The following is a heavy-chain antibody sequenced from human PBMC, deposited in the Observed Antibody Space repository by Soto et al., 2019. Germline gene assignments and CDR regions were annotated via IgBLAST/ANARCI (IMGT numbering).Heavy chain of an antibody. J-gene: IGHJ4*02. D-gene: IGHD3-10*01. V-gene: IGHV3-30-3*01. CDR2: ISYDGSNK. CDR3: AVPWGVTMIRGGYFDY. CDR1: GFTFSSYA. Sequence: QVQLVESGGGVVQPGRSLRLSCAASGFTFSSYAMHWVRQAPGKGLEWVAVISYDGSNKYYADSVKGRFTISRDNSKNTLYLQRNSLRAEDTAVYYCAVPWGVTMIRGGYFDYWGQGTLVTVSS.